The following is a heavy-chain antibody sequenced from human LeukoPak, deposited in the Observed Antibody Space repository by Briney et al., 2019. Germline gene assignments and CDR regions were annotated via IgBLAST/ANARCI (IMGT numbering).Heavy chain of an antibody. CDR1: GFTFSSNW. CDR2: IKQDGSGK. D-gene: IGHD6-6*01. Sequence: GGSLRLSCVASGFTFSSNWMSWVRQAPGKGLEWVANIKQDGSGKYYVDSVKGRFTISRDNAKNSLYLQMNSLRAEDTAVYYCARARLGGIAARPDFQHWGQGTLVTVSS. CDR3: ARARLGGIAARPDFQH. J-gene: IGHJ1*01. V-gene: IGHV3-7*01.